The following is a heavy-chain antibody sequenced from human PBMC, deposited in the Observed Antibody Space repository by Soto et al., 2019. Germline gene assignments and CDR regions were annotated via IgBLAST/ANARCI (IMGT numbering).Heavy chain of an antibody. CDR2: ISAHNGNT. D-gene: IGHD1-1*01. V-gene: IGHV1-18*01. J-gene: IGHJ4*02. CDR1: GYTFTSYG. CDR3: AGGRYGDY. Sequence: QVHLVQSGAEVKKPGASVKVSCKCSGYTFTSYGITWVRQAPGQGLEWMGWISAHNGNTNYAQKLQGRGTVTRDTSTGTAYMELRGLRSDDTAVYYCAGGRYGDYWGQGALVTVSS.